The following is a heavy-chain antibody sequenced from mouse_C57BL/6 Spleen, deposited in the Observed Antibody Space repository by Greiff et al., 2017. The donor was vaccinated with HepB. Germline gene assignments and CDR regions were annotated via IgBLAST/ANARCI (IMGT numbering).Heavy chain of an antibody. J-gene: IGHJ4*01. D-gene: IGHD1-1*01. Sequence: VQVVESGAELVKPGASVKISCKASGYAFSSYWMNWVKQRPGKGLEWIGQIYPGDGDTNYNGKFKGKATLTADKSSSTAYMQLSSLTSEDSAVYFCADTVHYAMDYWGQGTSVTVSS. V-gene: IGHV1-80*01. CDR3: ADTVHYAMDY. CDR2: IYPGDGDT. CDR1: GYAFSSYW.